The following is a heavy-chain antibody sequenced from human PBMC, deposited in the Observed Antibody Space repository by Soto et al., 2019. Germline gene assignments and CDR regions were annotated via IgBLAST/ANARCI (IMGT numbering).Heavy chain of an antibody. V-gene: IGHV3-23*01. CDR2: ISGSGGST. CDR3: AKSVDIVATMDTTGPPLLLSYYYYGMDV. Sequence: PGGSLRLSCAASGFTFSSYAMSWVRQAPGKGLEWVSAISGSGGSTYYADSVKGRFTISRDNSKNTLYLQMNSLRAEDTAVYYCAKSVDIVATMDTTGPPLLLSYYYYGMDVWGQGTTVTVSS. J-gene: IGHJ6*02. CDR1: GFTFSSYA. D-gene: IGHD5-12*01.